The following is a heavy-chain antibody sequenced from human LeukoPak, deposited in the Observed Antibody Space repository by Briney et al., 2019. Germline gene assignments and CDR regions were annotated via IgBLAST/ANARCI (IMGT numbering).Heavy chain of an antibody. Sequence: GGSLRLSCAASGFTFSSYEMNWVRQAPGKGLEWVSHISSSGSTIYYADSVKGRFTISRDNAKNSLYLQMNSLRAEDTAVYYCARDLDGDYVNYVDVWGKGTTVTVSS. CDR3: ARDLDGDYVNYVDV. J-gene: IGHJ6*03. CDR1: GFTFSSYE. CDR2: ISSSGSTI. D-gene: IGHD4-17*01. V-gene: IGHV3-48*03.